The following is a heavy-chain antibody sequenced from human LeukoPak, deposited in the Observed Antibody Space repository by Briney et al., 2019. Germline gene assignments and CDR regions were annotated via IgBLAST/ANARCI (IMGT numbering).Heavy chain of an antibody. CDR3: ARDLRVYDYGGHFDY. D-gene: IGHD4-23*01. V-gene: IGHV6-1*01. CDR1: GDSVSSNSAA. J-gene: IGHJ4*02. CDR2: TYYRSKRYN. Sequence: SQTLSLTCAISGDSVSSNSAAWNWIRQSPSRGLEWLGRTYYRSKRYNDYAVSVKSRITINPDTSKNQFSLRLNSVTPEDTAVYYCARDLRVYDYGGHFDYWGQGTLVTVSS.